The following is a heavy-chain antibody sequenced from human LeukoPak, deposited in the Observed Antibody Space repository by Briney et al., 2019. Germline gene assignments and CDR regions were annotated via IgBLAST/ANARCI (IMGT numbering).Heavy chain of an antibody. J-gene: IGHJ4*02. D-gene: IGHD3-22*01. CDR3: ASQGGYYYDTSSDY. Sequence: TGGSLRLSCAASGFTFSSYSMNWVRQAPGKGLEWVSYISTGSSTIYYADSVKGRFTISRDNAKNSLYLQMNSLRAEDTAVYYCASQGGYYYDTSSDYWGQGTLVTVSS. V-gene: IGHV3-48*04. CDR1: GFTFSSYS. CDR2: ISTGSSTI.